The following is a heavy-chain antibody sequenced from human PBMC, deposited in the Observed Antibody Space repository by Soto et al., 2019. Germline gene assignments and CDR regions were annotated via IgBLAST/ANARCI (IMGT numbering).Heavy chain of an antibody. CDR1: GFTFSSYS. CDR2: ISSSSSYI. Sequence: SLRLSCAASGFTFSSYSMNWVRQAPGKGLEWVSSISSSSSYIYYADSVKGRFTISRDNAKNSLYLQMNSLRAEDTAVYYCARAHSSGYTYYFDYWGQGTLVTVSS. D-gene: IGHD6-19*01. V-gene: IGHV3-21*01. CDR3: ARAHSSGYTYYFDY. J-gene: IGHJ4*02.